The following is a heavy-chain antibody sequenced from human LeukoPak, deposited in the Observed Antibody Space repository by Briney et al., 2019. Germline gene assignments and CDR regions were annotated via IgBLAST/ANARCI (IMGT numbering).Heavy chain of an antibody. J-gene: IGHJ6*02. V-gene: IGHV1-18*01. CDR1: GYTFTSYD. CDR3: ASSSPPAGYYMVLSGGYYYYGMDV. D-gene: IGHD3-9*01. Sequence: VASVKVSCKASGYTFTSYDISWVRQAPGQGLEWMGWISAYNGNTNYAQKLQGRVTMTTDTSTSTAYMELRSLRSDDTAVYYCASSSPPAGYYMVLSGGYYYYGMDVWGQGTTVTVSS. CDR2: ISAYNGNT.